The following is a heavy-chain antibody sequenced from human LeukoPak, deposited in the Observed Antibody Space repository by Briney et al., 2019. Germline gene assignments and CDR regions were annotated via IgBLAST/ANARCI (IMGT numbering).Heavy chain of an antibody. V-gene: IGHV4-4*07. CDR2: IYSSGST. J-gene: IGHJ4*02. Sequence: SETLSLTCTVSGGSFSSFYWSWIGQPAGKGLEWIGRIYSSGSTNYNPSLKSRVTMSVDTSKNQFSLKLSSVTAADTAVYYCARVSRTGRYDYWGQGTLVTVSS. D-gene: IGHD1-1*01. CDR3: ARVSRTGRYDY. CDR1: GGSFSSFY.